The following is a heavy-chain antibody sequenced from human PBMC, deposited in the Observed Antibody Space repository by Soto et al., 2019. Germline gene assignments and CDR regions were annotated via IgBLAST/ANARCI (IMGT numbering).Heavy chain of an antibody. Sequence: ASVKVPCKASGYTFTSYYMHWVRQAPGQGLEWMGIINPSGGSTSYAQKSQGRVTMTRDTSTSTVYMELSSLRSEDTAVYYCARVETVAGYYPSMAVWGQGTTVTSP. CDR3: ARVETVAGYYPSMAV. CDR1: GYTFTSYY. V-gene: IGHV1-46*01. J-gene: IGHJ6*02. CDR2: INPSGGST. D-gene: IGHD6-13*01.